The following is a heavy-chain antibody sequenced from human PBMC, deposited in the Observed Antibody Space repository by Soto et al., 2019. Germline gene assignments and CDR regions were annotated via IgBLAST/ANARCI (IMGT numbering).Heavy chain of an antibody. J-gene: IGHJ3*02. Sequence: GGSLRLSCVASGFTFDYYWMHWVRQAPGEGLMWVSRLQTDGSHPDYAASVKGRFTISRDNAKNTLYLQMNTLRAEDTAVYYCARVLKSSGWDNDVFDIWGQGTMVTVSS. D-gene: IGHD6-19*01. CDR1: GFTFDYYW. CDR2: LQTDGSHP. V-gene: IGHV3-74*01. CDR3: ARVLKSSGWDNDVFDI.